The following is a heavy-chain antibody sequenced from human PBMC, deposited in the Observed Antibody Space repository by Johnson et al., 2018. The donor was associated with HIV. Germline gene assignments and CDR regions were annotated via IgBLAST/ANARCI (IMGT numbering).Heavy chain of an antibody. CDR3: AKDWDRWLQAPGDAFDI. CDR1: GFTFSSYA. V-gene: IGHV3-30-3*02. D-gene: IGHD5-24*01. CDR2: ISYDGSNI. J-gene: IGHJ3*02. Sequence: QVQLVESGGGVVQPGRSLRLSCAAFGFTFSSYAMYWVRQAPGKGLEWVAFISYDGSNIYDADSVRGRFTISRDNSKNTLYLQMNSLSVEDAAVYYCAKDWDRWLQAPGDAFDIRGRGTMVTVSS.